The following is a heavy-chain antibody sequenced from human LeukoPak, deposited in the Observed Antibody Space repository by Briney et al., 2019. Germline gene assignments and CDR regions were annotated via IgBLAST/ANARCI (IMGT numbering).Heavy chain of an antibody. CDR3: ARGRDYGGNPSDY. D-gene: IGHD4-23*01. J-gene: IGHJ4*02. CDR1: GGSFSGYY. Sequence: SETLSLTCAVYGGSFSGYYWSWIRQPPGKGLEWIGELNHSGSTNYNPSLKSRVTISVDTSKNQFSLKLSSVTAADTAVYYCARGRDYGGNPSDYWGQGTLVTVSS. CDR2: LNHSGST. V-gene: IGHV4-34*01.